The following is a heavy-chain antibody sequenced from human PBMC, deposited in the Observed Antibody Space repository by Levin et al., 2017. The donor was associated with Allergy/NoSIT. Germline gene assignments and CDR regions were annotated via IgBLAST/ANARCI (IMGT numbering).Heavy chain of an antibody. CDR3: AAVIAAAGTADY. CDR1: GFTFSSYS. CDR2: ISSSSSYR. D-gene: IGHD6-13*01. V-gene: IGHV3-21*01. J-gene: IGHJ4*02. Sequence: GESLKISCAASGFTFSSYSMNWVRQAPGKGLEWVSSISSSSSYRYYADSVKGRFTISRDNAKNSLYLQMNSLRAEDTAVYYCAAVIAAAGTADYWGQGTLVTVSS.